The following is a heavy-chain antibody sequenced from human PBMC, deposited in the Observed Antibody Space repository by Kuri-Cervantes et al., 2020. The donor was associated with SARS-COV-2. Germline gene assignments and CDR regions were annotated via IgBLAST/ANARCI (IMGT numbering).Heavy chain of an antibody. D-gene: IGHD6-19*01. CDR3: ARSVAGQWLDHGQGDLYYYYYGMDV. Sequence: GESLKISCAASGCTFSSYARHWVRQAPGKELEWVAVISYDGSNKYYADSVKGRFTISRDNSKNTLYLQMNSLRAEDTAVYYCARSVAGQWLDHGQGDLYYYYYGMDVWGQGTTVTVSS. CDR1: GCTFSSYA. V-gene: IGHV3-30-3*01. J-gene: IGHJ6*02. CDR2: ISYDGSNK.